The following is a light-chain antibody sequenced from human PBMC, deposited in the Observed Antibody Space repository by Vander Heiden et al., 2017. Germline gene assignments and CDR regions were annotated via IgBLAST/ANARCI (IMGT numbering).Light chain of an antibody. V-gene: IGLV7-46*01. CDR3: LLYYSGARV. CDR1: TGAVTSGHY. J-gene: IGLJ3*02. CDR2: DTS. Sequence: QPVICQEPSLTVSPGGTVPPTCGSSTGAVTSGHYPYRFQQKPGQAPMTLIYDTSDKHSWTPARFSGSLLGGKAALTLSGAQPEDEAEYYCLLYYSGARVFGGGTKLTVL.